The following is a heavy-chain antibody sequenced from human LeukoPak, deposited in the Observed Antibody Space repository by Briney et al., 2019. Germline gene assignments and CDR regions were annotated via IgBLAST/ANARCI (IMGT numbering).Heavy chain of an antibody. CDR2: IYYSGST. CDR1: GGSISSYY. J-gene: IGHJ4*02. V-gene: IGHV4-59*08. D-gene: IGHD3-10*01. CDR3: ARRDYGSETTFDY. Sequence: SETLSLTCTVSGGSISSYYWSWIRQPPGKGLEWIGYIYYSGSTNYNPSLKSRVTISVDTPKNQFSLKLSSVTAADTAVYYCARRDYGSETTFDYWGQGTLVTVSS.